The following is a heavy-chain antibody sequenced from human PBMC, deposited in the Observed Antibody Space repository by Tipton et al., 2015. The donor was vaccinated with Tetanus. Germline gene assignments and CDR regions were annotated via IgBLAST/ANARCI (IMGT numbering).Heavy chain of an antibody. CDR1: GFTFSSYA. D-gene: IGHD3-10*01. CDR2: IRGSGGST. J-gene: IGHJ5*02. V-gene: IGHV3-23*01. CDR3: AKGKGVPNWFDP. Sequence: SLRLSCAASGFTFSSYAMSWVRQAPGKGLEWVSAIRGSGGSTYYADSVKGRFTISRDNSKNTLYLQMNSLRAEDTAVYYCAKGKGVPNWFDPWGQGTLVTVSS.